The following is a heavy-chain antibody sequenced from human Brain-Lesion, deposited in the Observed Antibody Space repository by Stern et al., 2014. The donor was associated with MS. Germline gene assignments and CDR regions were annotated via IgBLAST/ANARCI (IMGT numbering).Heavy chain of an antibody. CDR2: IYYSGTT. D-gene: IGHD2-2*01. CDR1: GASIGGGDYY. Sequence: VQLVESGPGLVKPSQTLPLTCTVSGASIGGGDYYFRWFRPPPPEGPAWGWGIYYSGTTYYKASLKSRVTISLDTSKNQFSLNLSSVTAADTAVYYCAGAIGKYELLEAFDMWGQGTKVTVSS. J-gene: IGHJ3*02. V-gene: IGHV4-30-4*01. CDR3: AGAIGKYELLEAFDM.